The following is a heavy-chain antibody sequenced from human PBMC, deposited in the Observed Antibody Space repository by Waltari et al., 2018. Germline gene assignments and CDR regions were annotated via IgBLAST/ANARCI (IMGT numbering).Heavy chain of an antibody. D-gene: IGHD3-3*01. V-gene: IGHV4-38-2*01. CDR1: GYSISSGYY. Sequence: QVQLQESGPGLVKPSETLSLTCAVSGYSISSGYYWGWIRQPPGKGLEWIGSIYHSGSTYYNPSLKSRVTISVDTSKNQFSLKLSSVTAADTAVYYCARSATIFGVVPGWGQGTLVTVSS. J-gene: IGHJ4*02. CDR2: IYHSGST. CDR3: ARSATIFGVVPG.